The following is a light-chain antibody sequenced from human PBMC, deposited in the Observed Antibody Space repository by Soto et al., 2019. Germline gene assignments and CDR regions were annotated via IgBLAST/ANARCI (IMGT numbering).Light chain of an antibody. J-gene: IGLJ1*01. CDR2: DVS. CDR3: SSYTSSSTRV. CDR1: SSDVGGYNY. Sequence: QSALTQPASVSGSPGQSITISCTGTSSDVGGYNYVSWYQQHPGKAPKLMIYDVSNRPSGVSNRFSGSKSANTASLTISGLQAEDEAAYYCSSYTSSSTRVFGTGTKVTVL. V-gene: IGLV2-14*01.